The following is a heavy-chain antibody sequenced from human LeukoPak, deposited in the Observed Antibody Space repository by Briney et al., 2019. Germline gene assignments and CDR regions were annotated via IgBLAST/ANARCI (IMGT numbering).Heavy chain of an antibody. V-gene: IGHV1-18*01. Sequence: ASGKVSCKASGYTFSTYGINWVRQAPGQGLEWMGWISAYNGNTNYAQKLKGRVTMTTDTSTSTAYMELRSLRSDDTAVYYCARDDALVATGSFDYWGQGTLVTVSS. CDR1: GYTFSTYG. CDR3: ARDDALVATGSFDY. J-gene: IGHJ4*02. CDR2: ISAYNGNT. D-gene: IGHD5-12*01.